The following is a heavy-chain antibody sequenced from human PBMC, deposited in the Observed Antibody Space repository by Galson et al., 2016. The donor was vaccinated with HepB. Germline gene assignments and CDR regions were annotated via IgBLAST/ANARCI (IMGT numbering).Heavy chain of an antibody. CDR1: GFTFSETY. Sequence: SLRLSCAASGFTFSETYMTWIRQAPGKGLEWISYITSSGGLSYYADSMEGRFTISRDTAKNSVYLQITSLRAEDTAVFYCASRGFYGSLDNWGQGTLVTVSS. CDR3: ASRGFYGSLDN. J-gene: IGHJ4*02. V-gene: IGHV3-11*01. D-gene: IGHD6-25*01. CDR2: ITSSGGLS.